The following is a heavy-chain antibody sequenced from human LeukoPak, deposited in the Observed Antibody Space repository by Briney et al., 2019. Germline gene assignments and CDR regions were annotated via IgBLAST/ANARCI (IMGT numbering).Heavy chain of an antibody. J-gene: IGHJ4*02. CDR1: GFTFSSYG. CDR2: IRYDGSNK. V-gene: IGHV3-30*02. CDR3: AKVIVRLVAAASTGDY. Sequence: GGSLRLSCAASGFTFSSYGMHWVRQAPGKGLEWVAFIRYDGSNKYYADSVKGRFAISRDNSKNTLYLQMNSLRAEDTAVYYCAKVIVRLVAAASTGDYWGQGTLVTVSS. D-gene: IGHD6-13*01.